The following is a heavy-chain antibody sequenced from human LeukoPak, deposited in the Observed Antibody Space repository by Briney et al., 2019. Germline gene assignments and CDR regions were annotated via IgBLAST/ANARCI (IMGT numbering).Heavy chain of an antibody. V-gene: IGHV1-69*04. CDR3: ARGENYDYVWGIDY. CDR2: IIPILGIA. J-gene: IGHJ4*02. D-gene: IGHD3-16*01. Sequence: SVKVSCKASGGTFSSYAISWVRQAPGQGLEWMGRIIPILGIANYAQKFQGRVTITADKSTSTAYMELSSLRSEDTAVYYCARGENYDYVWGIDYWGQGTLVTVSS. CDR1: GGTFSSYA.